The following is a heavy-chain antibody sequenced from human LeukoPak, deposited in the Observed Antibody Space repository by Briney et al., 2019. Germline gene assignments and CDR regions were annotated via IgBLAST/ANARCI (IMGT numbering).Heavy chain of an antibody. CDR2: ISSSGSTI. CDR3: ARAGDDFWSGYYLDY. Sequence: GGSPRLSCAASGFTFSDYYMSWIRQAPGKGLEWVSYISSSGSTIYYADSVKGRFTISRDNAKNSLYLQMNSLRAEDTAVYYCARAGDDFWSGYYLDYWGQGTLVTVSS. D-gene: IGHD3-3*01. V-gene: IGHV3-11*01. J-gene: IGHJ4*02. CDR1: GFTFSDYY.